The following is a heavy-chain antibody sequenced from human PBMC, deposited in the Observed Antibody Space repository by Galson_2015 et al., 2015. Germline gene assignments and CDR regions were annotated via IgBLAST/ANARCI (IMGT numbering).Heavy chain of an antibody. D-gene: IGHD5-18*01. CDR3: ARPPGYSYGYDY. J-gene: IGHJ4*02. V-gene: IGHV3-21*06. CDR2: ISSSSDYR. CDR1: GFTFSTYS. Sequence: SLRLSCAASGFTFSTYSMNWVRQAPGKGLEWVSSISSSSDYRYFADSVKGRFTISRDNAKNSLYLQMNSLRAEDTAVYYCARPPGYSYGYDYWGQGPLVTVS.